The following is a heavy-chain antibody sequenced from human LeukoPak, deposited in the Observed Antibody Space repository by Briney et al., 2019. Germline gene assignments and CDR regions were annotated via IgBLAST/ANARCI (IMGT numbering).Heavy chain of an antibody. D-gene: IGHD5-24*01. CDR1: GFNFITAA. J-gene: IGHJ3*01. V-gene: IGHV3-23*01. Sequence: GGSLRLSCAASGFNFITAAMTWVRQAPGKGLEWVSLIGSSGGSTYYADSVKGRFTISRDNSNHTLSLQLNSLRVEDTAIYYCVKDIQLSTWGLGTMVTVSS. CDR3: VKDIQLST. CDR2: IGSSGGST.